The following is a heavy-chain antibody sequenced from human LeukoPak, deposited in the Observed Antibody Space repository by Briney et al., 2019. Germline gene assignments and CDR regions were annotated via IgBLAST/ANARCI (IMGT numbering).Heavy chain of an antibody. CDR1: GFTFSSNS. Sequence: PWGSLRLSCAASGFTFSSNSMNWVRQAPGKGLEWVSSISSSSSYIYYADSVKGRFTISGDYAKNSLYLQMNSLRAEDTAVYSCARDRSVVHYSSSCDYFDNYGQGHLATVSS. CDR3: ARDRSVVHYSSSCDYFDN. D-gene: IGHD6-13*01. CDR2: ISSSSSYI. V-gene: IGHV3-21*01. J-gene: IGHJ4*02.